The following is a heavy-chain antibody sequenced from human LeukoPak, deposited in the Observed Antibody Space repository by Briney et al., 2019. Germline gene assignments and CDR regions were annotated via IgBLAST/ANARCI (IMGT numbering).Heavy chain of an antibody. D-gene: IGHD3-9*01. V-gene: IGHV1-18*01. J-gene: IGHJ6*03. Sequence: GASVKVSCKASGYTFTSYGISWVRQAPGQGLEWMGWISAYNGNTNYAQKLQGRVTMTTDTSTSTAYMELRSLRSDDTAVYYCARGPYDILTGYYYYYYYMDVWGKGTTVTVSS. CDR3: ARGPYDILTGYYYYYYYMDV. CDR2: ISAYNGNT. CDR1: GYTFTSYG.